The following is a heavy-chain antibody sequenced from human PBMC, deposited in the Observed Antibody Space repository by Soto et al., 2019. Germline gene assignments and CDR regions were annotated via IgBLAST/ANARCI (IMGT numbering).Heavy chain of an antibody. CDR1: GGTFSSYA. D-gene: IGHD2-21*02. V-gene: IGHV1-69*13. J-gene: IGHJ5*02. CDR2: IIPIFGTA. Sequence: SVKVSCKASGGTFSSYAISWVRQAPGQGLEWMGGIIPIFGTANYAQKFQGRVTITADESTSTAYMELSSLRSEDTAVYYCARSPMVTHNWFDPWGQGTLVTVSS. CDR3: ARSPMVTHNWFDP.